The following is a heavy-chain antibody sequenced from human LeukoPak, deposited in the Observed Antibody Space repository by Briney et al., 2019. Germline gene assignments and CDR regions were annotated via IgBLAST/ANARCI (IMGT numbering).Heavy chain of an antibody. CDR3: AGATYYYDNSDYYYQITWFDP. CDR1: GGPISSGGYS. D-gene: IGHD3-22*01. J-gene: IGHJ5*02. V-gene: IGHV4-30-2*01. CDR2: IYHSGST. Sequence: SETLSLTCAVSGGPISSGGYSWSWIRQPPGKGLEWIGYIYHSGSTYYNPSLKSRVTISVDRSKHQFSLKLSSVTAADTAVYYCAGATYYYDNSDYYYQITWFDPWGRGTLVTVSS.